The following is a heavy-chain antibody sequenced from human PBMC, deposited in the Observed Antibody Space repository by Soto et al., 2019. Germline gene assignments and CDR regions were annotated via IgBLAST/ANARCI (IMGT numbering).Heavy chain of an antibody. Sequence: EVQLLESGGGLVQPGGSLRLSCAASGFTFSSYAMSWVRQAPGKGLEWVSAISGSGGSTYYSDSVKGRFTISRDNSKNTLYLQMNGLRAEDTAVYYWAKRNDGPFDYWGQGTLVTVSS. CDR3: AKRNDGPFDY. CDR1: GFTFSSYA. D-gene: IGHD1-1*01. V-gene: IGHV3-23*01. CDR2: ISGSGGST. J-gene: IGHJ4*02.